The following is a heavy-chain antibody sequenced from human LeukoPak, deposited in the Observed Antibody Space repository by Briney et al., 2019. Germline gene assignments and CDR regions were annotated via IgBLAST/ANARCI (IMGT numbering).Heavy chain of an antibody. J-gene: IGHJ4*02. CDR2: MNPNSGNT. Sequence: ASVKVSCKASGYTFTSYDINWVRQATGQGLEWMGWMNPNSGNTGYAQKFQGRVTMTRNTSISTAYMELSSLRSEDTAVYYCARGLHRRSGYDYNYWGQGTLVTVSS. CDR3: ARGLHRRSGYDYNY. CDR1: GYTFTSYD. D-gene: IGHD5-12*01. V-gene: IGHV1-8*01.